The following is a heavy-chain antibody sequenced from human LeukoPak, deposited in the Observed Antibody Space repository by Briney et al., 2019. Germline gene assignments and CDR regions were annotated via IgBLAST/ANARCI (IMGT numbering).Heavy chain of an antibody. CDR2: IYLYGTT. D-gene: IGHD1/OR15-1a*01. V-gene: IGHV4-4*02. J-gene: IGHJ6*02. CDR3: ARQKWEQQGRDYYFNGLDV. Sequence: PSETLSLTCSVTIGSISSSKWWSWVRQSPVKGLEWIGEIYLYGTTNYNPSFTSRVTMSVDRSRNQFSLKLTSVTAADTAVYYCARQKWEQQGRDYYFNGLDVWGPGTTVIVSS. CDR1: IGSISSSKW.